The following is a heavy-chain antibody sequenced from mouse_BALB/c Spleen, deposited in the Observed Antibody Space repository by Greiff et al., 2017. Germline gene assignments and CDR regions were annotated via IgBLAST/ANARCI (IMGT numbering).Heavy chain of an antibody. J-gene: IGHJ3*01. Sequence: VQLVESGPGLVQPSQSLSITCTVSGFSLTSYGVHWVRQSPGKGLEWLGVIWGDGSTNYHSALISRLSISKDNSKSQVFLKLNSRQTDDTATYYCAKDGFPFAYWGQGTLVTVSA. V-gene: IGHV2-3*01. CDR1: GFSLTSYG. CDR2: IWGDGST. CDR3: AKDGFPFAY.